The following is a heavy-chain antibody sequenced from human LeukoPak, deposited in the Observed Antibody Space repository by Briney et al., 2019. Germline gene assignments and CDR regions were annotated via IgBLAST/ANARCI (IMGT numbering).Heavy chain of an antibody. V-gene: IGHV1-18*01. CDR1: GYSFTSYG. Sequence: ASVKVSCKASGYSFTSYGISWVRQAPGHGLEWMGWISAHNSNANYAQKLQGRVTMTTDTSTSTAYMELRSLRSDDTAVYYCARDLLEGGRPLWFGELFEYWGQGTLVTVSS. CDR2: ISAHNSNA. J-gene: IGHJ4*02. CDR3: ARDLLEGGRPLWFGELFEY. D-gene: IGHD3-10*01.